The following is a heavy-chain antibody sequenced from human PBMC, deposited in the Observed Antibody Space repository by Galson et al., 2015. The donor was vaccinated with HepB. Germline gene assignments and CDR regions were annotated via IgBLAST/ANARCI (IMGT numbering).Heavy chain of an antibody. Sequence: SLRLSCAASGFTFSSYGMHWVRQAPGKGLEWVAVISYDGSNKYYADSVKGRFTISRDNSKNTLYLQMNSLRAEDTAVYYCAKVSRPGYCSGGSCLPFDYWGQGTLVTVSS. J-gene: IGHJ4*02. D-gene: IGHD2-15*01. CDR3: AKVSRPGYCSGGSCLPFDY. CDR2: ISYDGSNK. CDR1: GFTFSSYG. V-gene: IGHV3-30*18.